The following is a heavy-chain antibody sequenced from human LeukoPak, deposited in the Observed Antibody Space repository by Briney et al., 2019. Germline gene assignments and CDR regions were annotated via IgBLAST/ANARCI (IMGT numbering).Heavy chain of an antibody. Sequence: PGGSLRLSCAASGFTFSSYAMHWVRQAPGKGLEWVAVISYDGSNKYYADSVKGRFTISRDNSKNTLYLQMNSLRAEDTAVYYCAREEDYYDTNGAQRYFDLWGRGTLVTVSS. CDR3: AREEDYYDTNGAQRYFDL. J-gene: IGHJ2*01. V-gene: IGHV3-30-3*01. CDR2: ISYDGSNK. D-gene: IGHD3-22*01. CDR1: GFTFSSYA.